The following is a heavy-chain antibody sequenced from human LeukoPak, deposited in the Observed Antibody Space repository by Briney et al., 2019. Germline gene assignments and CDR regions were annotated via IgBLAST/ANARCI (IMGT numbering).Heavy chain of an antibody. V-gene: IGHV3-21*01. CDR3: AREFLSPYCGGECSRPDY. Sequence: GGSLRLSCAASGFTFSSYSMNWVRQAPGKGLEWVSSISSSSSYIYYADSVKGRFTISRDNAKNSLYLQMNSLRAEDTAAYYCAREFLSPYCGGECSRPDYWGQGTLVTVSS. CDR2: ISSSSSYI. J-gene: IGHJ4*02. CDR1: GFTFSSYS. D-gene: IGHD2-21*01.